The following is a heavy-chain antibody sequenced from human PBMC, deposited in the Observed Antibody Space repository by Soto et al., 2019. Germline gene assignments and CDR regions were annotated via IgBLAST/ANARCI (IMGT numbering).Heavy chain of an antibody. D-gene: IGHD3-16*01. Sequence: QLQLVESGGGVVQPGRSLRLSCAASGFTFSTYAMTWVRQAPGKGLEWVAVISYDGSIKYYADSVKGRSTISRDNSENTLYLQMNSLRPEDTAVYYCARENYFRSGSYYVLGAFDFWGHGTMVTVSS. CDR2: ISYDGSIK. V-gene: IGHV3-30*04. J-gene: IGHJ3*01. CDR3: ARENYFRSGSYYVLGAFDF. CDR1: GFTFSTYA.